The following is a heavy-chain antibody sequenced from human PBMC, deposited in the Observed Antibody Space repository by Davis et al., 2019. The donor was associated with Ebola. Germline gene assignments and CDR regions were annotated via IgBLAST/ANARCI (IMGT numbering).Heavy chain of an antibody. J-gene: IGHJ4*02. V-gene: IGHV3-9*01. CDR3: AKDISIAVAGTGGLDY. CDR2: ISWNSGSI. Sequence: PGGSLRLSCAASGFTFDDYAMHWVRQAPGKGLEWVSGISWNSGSIGYADSVKGRFTISRDNAKNSLYLQMNSLRAEDTALYYCAKDISIAVAGTGGLDYWGQGTLVTVSS. CDR1: GFTFDDYA. D-gene: IGHD6-19*01.